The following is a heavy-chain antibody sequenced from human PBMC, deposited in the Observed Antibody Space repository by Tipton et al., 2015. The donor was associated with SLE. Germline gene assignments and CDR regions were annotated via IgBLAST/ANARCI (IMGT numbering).Heavy chain of an antibody. CDR1: GFTFSSYA. Sequence: SLRLSCAASGFTFSSYAMTWVRQAPGKGLEWVSVLYSSGYNALYADSVKGRFTVSRDNSKNTLYLQMNSLRAEDTAIYFCAKDSGRLRHTFDFRSQRTRVTVSS. D-gene: IGHD5-12*01. V-gene: IGHV3-23*03. CDR3: AKDSGRLRHTFDF. CDR2: LYSSGYNA. J-gene: IGHJ4*02.